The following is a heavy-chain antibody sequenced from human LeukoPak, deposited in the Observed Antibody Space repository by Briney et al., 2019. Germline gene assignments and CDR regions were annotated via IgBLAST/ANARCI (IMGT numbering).Heavy chain of an antibody. Sequence: SETLSLTCTVSGGSISNNDYYWGWIRQPPGKGLEWIGSIHYSGRTFYNPSLKSRVTISVDTSKNQFSLKLRSVTAADTAVYYCAGREVPDPKESYYCYNYMDVWGKGTTVTVSS. D-gene: IGHD1-1*01. CDR2: IHYSGRT. CDR3: AGREVPDPKESYYCYNYMDV. CDR1: GGSISNNDYY. V-gene: IGHV4-39*01. J-gene: IGHJ6*03.